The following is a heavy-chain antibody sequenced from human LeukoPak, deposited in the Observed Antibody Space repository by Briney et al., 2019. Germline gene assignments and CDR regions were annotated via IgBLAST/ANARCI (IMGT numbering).Heavy chain of an antibody. V-gene: IGHV1-18*01. CDR3: ARSKGGGYGDHYLSPN. Sequence: ASVKVSCKASGYTFTNYGISRVRQAPGQGLEWMGWISAYNGNTNYAQNLQGRVTVTTDTSTSTAYMELRSLRSDDTAVYYCARSKGGGYGDHYLSPNWGQGTLVTVSS. D-gene: IGHD4-17*01. CDR1: GYTFTNYG. J-gene: IGHJ4*02. CDR2: ISAYNGNT.